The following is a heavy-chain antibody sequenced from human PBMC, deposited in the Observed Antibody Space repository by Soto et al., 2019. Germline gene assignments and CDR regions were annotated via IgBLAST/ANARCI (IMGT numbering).Heavy chain of an antibody. Sequence: GASVKVSCKASGYTFTSYGISWVRQAPGQGLEWMGWISAYNGNTNYAQKLQGRVTMTTDTSTSTAYMELRSLRSDDTAVYYCARSRKQLVRREYFQHWGQGTLVTVSS. CDR3: ARSRKQLVRREYFQH. D-gene: IGHD6-6*01. CDR2: ISAYNGNT. CDR1: GYTFTSYG. J-gene: IGHJ1*01. V-gene: IGHV1-18*01.